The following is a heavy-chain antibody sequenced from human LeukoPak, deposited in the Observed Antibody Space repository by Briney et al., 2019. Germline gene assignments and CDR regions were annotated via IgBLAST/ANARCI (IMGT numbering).Heavy chain of an antibody. J-gene: IGHJ4*02. V-gene: IGHV1-2*02. CDR2: INPNSGGT. CDR1: GYTFTGYY. Sequence: GASVKVSCKASGYTFTGYYMHWVRQAPGQGLEWMGWINPNSGGTNYAQKFQGRVTMTRDTSISTAYMELSRLRSDDTAVYYCAREGYCSGGSCYSISFFRIDYWGQGTLVTVSS. CDR3: AREGYCSGGSCYSISFFRIDY. D-gene: IGHD2-15*01.